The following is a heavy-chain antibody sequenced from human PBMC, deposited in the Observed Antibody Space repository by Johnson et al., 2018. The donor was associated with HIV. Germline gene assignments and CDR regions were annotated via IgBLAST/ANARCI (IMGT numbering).Heavy chain of an antibody. CDR1: GFTFSSYW. Sequence: VQLVESGGGLVQPGGSLRLSCAASGFTFSSYWMHWVRQAPGKGLVWVSRINSDGSSTSYADSVKGRFTISRDNAKNTLYLQMNRLRAEDTAIYYCAKGRYSSSWYLAGAFDIWGPGTMVTVSS. CDR2: INSDGSST. CDR3: AKGRYSSSWYLAGAFDI. D-gene: IGHD6-13*01. J-gene: IGHJ3*02. V-gene: IGHV3-74*02.